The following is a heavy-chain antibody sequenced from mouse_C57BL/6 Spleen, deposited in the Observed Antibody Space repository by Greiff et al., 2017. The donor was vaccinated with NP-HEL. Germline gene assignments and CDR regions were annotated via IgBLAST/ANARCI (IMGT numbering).Heavy chain of an antibody. CDR2: IRSKSNNYAT. CDR1: GFSFNTYA. Sequence: EVQLVESGGGLVQPKGSLKLSCAASGFSFNTYAMNWVRQAPGKGLEWVARIRSKSNNYATYYADSVKDRFTISRDDSESMLYLQMNNLKTEDTAMYYCVRLSDSPIAYWGQGTLVTVSA. D-gene: IGHD2-12*01. J-gene: IGHJ3*01. V-gene: IGHV10-1*01. CDR3: VRLSDSPIAY.